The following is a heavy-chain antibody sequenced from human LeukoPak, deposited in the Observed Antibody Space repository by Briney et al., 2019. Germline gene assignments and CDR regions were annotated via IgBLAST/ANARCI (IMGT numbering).Heavy chain of an antibody. J-gene: IGHJ4*02. V-gene: IGHV3-30-3*01. D-gene: IGHD3-22*01. CDR3: ARASPSGYDY. CDR2: ISYDGSNK. Sequence: GGSLRLSCAASGFTFSSYAMHWVRQAPGKGLEWVAVISYDGSNKYYPDSVKGRFTISRDNAKNSLHLQMNSLRDEDTAVYYCARASPSGYDYWGQGTLVTVSS. CDR1: GFTFSSYA.